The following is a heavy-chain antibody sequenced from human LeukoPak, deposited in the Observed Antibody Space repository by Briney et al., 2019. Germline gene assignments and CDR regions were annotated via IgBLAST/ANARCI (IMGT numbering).Heavy chain of an antibody. V-gene: IGHV5-51*01. D-gene: IGHD3-22*01. J-gene: IGHJ4*02. CDR2: IYPGESDT. CDR3: AREDDSSYFDY. Sequence: GESLKISCKCSGYSFTSYWIGWVRQLPGKGVEWMGIIYPGESDTRYSPSFQVQVTISADKSISTAYLQWSSLKASDTAMYYCAREDDSSYFDYWGQGTLVTVSS. CDR1: GYSFTSYW.